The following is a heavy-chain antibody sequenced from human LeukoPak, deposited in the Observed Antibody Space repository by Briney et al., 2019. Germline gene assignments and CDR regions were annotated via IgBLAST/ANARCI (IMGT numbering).Heavy chain of an antibody. Sequence: SGGSLRLSCAASGFTFSSFAMSWVLQAPGKGLEWVSTVSGSGGNTNYADSVKGRFTISRDNSKNTLYLQMNSLRAEDTAVYYCAKVSWIVTTGNYFDYWGQGTLVTVSS. D-gene: IGHD5-12*01. CDR2: VSGSGGNT. J-gene: IGHJ4*02. V-gene: IGHV3-23*01. CDR3: AKVSWIVTTGNYFDY. CDR1: GFTFSSFA.